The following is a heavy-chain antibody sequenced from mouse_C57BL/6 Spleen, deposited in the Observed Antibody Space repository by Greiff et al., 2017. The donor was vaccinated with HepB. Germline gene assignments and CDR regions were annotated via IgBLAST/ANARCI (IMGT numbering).Heavy chain of an antibody. J-gene: IGHJ2*01. D-gene: IGHD2-3*01. CDR3: AREGYDGAVGFDY. CDR1: GFTFSDYR. CDR2: ISSGSSTI. Sequence: EVMLVESGGGLVKPGGSLKLSCAASGFTFSDYRMHWVRQAPEKGLEWVAYISSGSSTIYYADTVKGRFTISRDNAKNTLFLQMTSLRSEDTAMYYSAREGYDGAVGFDYWGQGTTLTVSS. V-gene: IGHV5-17*01.